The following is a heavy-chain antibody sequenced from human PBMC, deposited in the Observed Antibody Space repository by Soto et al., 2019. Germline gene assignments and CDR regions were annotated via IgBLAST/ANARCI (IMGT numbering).Heavy chain of an antibody. CDR3: ARYDRINMKPYHPEGFHI. D-gene: IGHD3-3*02. V-gene: IGHV4-39*01. CDR1: GDSISSSHSH. CDR2: IYSGGKT. Sequence: PSETLSLTCTVSGDSISSSHSHWGWTRQPPGKGLEYIGSIYSGGKTYYNPSLNSRVTISADTSRNQFSLRLSSVTAADTGVYYCARYDRINMKPYHPEGFHIWGQGTMVTVSS. J-gene: IGHJ3*02.